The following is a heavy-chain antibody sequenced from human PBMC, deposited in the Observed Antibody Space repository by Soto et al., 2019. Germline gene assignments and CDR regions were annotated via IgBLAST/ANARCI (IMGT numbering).Heavy chain of an antibody. CDR3: ASRIVRAVHRAY. CDR2: IIPIFGTA. D-gene: IGHD1-1*01. V-gene: IGHV1-69*13. J-gene: IGHJ1*01. Sequence: SVKGAWKASGGTFSSYAISWVRQAPGQGLEWMGGIIPIFGTANYAQKFQGRVTITADESTSTAYMELSSLRSEDTAVYYCASRIVRAVHRAYRGRRTLVIVSS. CDR1: GGTFSSYA.